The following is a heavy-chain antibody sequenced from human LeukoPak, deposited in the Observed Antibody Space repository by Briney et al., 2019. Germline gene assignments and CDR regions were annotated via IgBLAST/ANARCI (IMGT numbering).Heavy chain of an antibody. V-gene: IGHV5-51*01. CDR3: ARPQGAYRAFDI. J-gene: IGHJ3*02. D-gene: IGHD3-16*01. CDR2: IYPGDSDT. Sequence: GESLKISCNSSGYIYTSYWIGWVRQMPGKGLEWMGIIYPGDSDTRYSPSFQGQVTISADKSISAAYLQWSSLKASDTAMYYCARPQGAYRAFDIWGQGTMVTVSS. CDR1: GYIYTSYW.